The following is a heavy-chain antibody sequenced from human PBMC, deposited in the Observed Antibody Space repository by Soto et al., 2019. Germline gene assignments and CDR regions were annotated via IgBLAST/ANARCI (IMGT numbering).Heavy chain of an antibody. V-gene: IGHV4-34*01. CDR1: GGSFSGYY. CDR2: INHSGST. D-gene: IGHD6-13*01. J-gene: IGHJ4*02. Sequence: QVQLQQWGAGLLKPSETLSLTCAVYGGSFSGYYWSWIRQPPGKGLEWIGEINHSGSTNYNPSLKSRVTISVDTSKNQFSLKLSSVTAADTAVYYCVSTEVGIAAAGTASVRMGDYWGQGTLVTVSS. CDR3: VSTEVGIAAAGTASVRMGDY.